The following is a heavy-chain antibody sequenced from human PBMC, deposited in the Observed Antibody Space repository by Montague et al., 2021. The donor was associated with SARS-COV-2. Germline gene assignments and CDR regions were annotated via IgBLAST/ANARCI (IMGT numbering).Heavy chain of an antibody. V-gene: IGHV4-4*02. J-gene: IGHJ4*02. CDR1: GGSISSSNW. CDR2: IYHSGST. Sequence: SETLSLTCAVSGGSISSSNWWSWVRQPPGKGLELIGEIYHSGSTNYNPSLKSRVTISVDKSKNQFSLKLSSVTAADTAVYYCASRGAGWFGSNPERFDYWGQGTLVTVSS. CDR3: ASRGAGWFGSNPERFDY. D-gene: IGHD3-10*01.